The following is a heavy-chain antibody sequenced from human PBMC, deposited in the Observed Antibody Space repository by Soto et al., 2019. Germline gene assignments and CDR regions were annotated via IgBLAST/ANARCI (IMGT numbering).Heavy chain of an antibody. V-gene: IGHV3-15*07. Sequence: EVQLVESGGGLVKPGGSLRLSCAASGFPFNNAWINWVRQVPGTGLEWVGRVKSKADGGSGDYAAPVKGRFVVSRDDSTDIVYLQMNSLKIEDTGVYYCTTDSRTALPEIRFDYWGHGTHVTVSS. CDR3: TTDSRTALPEIRFDY. J-gene: IGHJ4*01. CDR1: GFPFNNAW. CDR2: VKSKADGGSG. D-gene: IGHD2-2*01.